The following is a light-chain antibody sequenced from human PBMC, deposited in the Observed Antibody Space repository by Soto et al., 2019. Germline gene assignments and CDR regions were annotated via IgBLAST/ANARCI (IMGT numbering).Light chain of an antibody. CDR2: AAS. Sequence: DIQMTQSPSSVSTSVGDTVTITCRASQEIHNWVAWYQQKARGPPQLLIYAASSLQSGLPSRFSGIGSGTECRPGIRGLQPEDCATYFCQETKSFRGTFGGGTKVEVK. J-gene: IGKJ4*01. CDR1: QEIHNW. CDR3: QETKSFRGT. V-gene: IGKV1D-12*01.